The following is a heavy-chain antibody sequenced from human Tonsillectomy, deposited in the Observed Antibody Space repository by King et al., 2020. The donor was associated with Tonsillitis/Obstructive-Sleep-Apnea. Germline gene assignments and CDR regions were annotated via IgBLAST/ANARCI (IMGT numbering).Heavy chain of an antibody. Sequence: QLVQSGAEVKKPGASVKVSCKASGYTFSRYGLHWVRQAPGQRLEWIGWMNVGNGNTQFARDFKDRVRIIRDAAESTAYMELRSLTLEDTAVYFCARDARTYGSGWYTDYFYYMDIWGKGTTVTVSS. D-gene: IGHD6-19*01. CDR2: MNVGNGNT. J-gene: IGHJ6*03. CDR1: GYTFSRYG. CDR3: ARDARTYGSGWYTDYFYYMDI. V-gene: IGHV1-3*03.